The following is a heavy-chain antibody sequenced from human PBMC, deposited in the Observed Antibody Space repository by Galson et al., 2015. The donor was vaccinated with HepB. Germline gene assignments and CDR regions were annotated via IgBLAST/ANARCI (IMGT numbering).Heavy chain of an antibody. CDR2: IYWDDVR. CDR1: GFSLNANSVG. D-gene: IGHD5-24*01. J-gene: IGHJ4*02. V-gene: IGHV2-5*02. Sequence: PALVKPTQTLTLTCTFSGFSLNANSVGVAWIRQPPGKALEWLALIYWDDVRHYNPSLNNRLAITKDSSKNQVVLTLSDIVPVETATYYCAHTAGWLPDYWGQGTLVTVST. CDR3: AHTAGWLPDY.